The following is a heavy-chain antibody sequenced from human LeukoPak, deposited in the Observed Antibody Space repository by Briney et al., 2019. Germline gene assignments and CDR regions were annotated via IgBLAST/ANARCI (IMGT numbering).Heavy chain of an antibody. CDR2: LSSTGGTR. CDR1: GFSFSTYD. J-gene: IGHJ4*02. D-gene: IGHD3-3*01. V-gene: IGHV3-48*01. CDR3: ARAARPKLRFLDFDY. Sequence: GGSLRLSCVASGFSFSTYDMNWVRQAPGKGLEWDSYLSSTGGTRYYANSVKGRFTISRDDAKNSLYLQISSLRAEDTAVYYCARAARPKLRFLDFDYWGQGTLLTVSS.